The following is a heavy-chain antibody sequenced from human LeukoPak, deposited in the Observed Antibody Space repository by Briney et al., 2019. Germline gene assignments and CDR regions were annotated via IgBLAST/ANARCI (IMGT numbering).Heavy chain of an antibody. CDR1: GFTFSIYA. CDR3: AKWAYCSSTSCPYGHFDY. Sequence: GGSLRLSCAASGFTFSIYAMSWVRQAPGKGLEWVSGLSRSGGSTYYADSVKGRFTISRDNSKKTLYLQMNSLRAEDTAVYYCAKWAYCSSTSCPYGHFDYWGQGTLVTVSS. D-gene: IGHD2-2*01. V-gene: IGHV3-23*01. CDR2: LSRSGGST. J-gene: IGHJ4*02.